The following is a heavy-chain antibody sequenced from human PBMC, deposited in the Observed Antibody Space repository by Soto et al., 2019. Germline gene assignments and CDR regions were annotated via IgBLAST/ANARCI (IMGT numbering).Heavy chain of an antibody. J-gene: IGHJ4*02. D-gene: IGHD3-22*01. V-gene: IGHV3-23*01. CDR2: ISGGGSTA. CDR1: GFTFTSYV. Sequence: GGSLRLSCAASGFTFTSYVMSWVRQAPGKGLEWVAGISGGGSTAFYADSVKGRFTISRDNAKNTLVLQMDSLRAEDTAIYYCAKDSNKYSSSLRGRYFDYWGQGTLVPVSS. CDR3: AKDSNKYSSSLRGRYFDY.